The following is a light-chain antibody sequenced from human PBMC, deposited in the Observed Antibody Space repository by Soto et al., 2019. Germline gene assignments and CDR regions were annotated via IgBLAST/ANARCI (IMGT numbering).Light chain of an antibody. Sequence: DIQMTQSPSSVSASVGDRVTLTCRASRGISTWLAWYQQKPGEAPKLLIYAASDLQSGVPSRFSGSGSGTDFTLTISGLRPEDFATYYCQQSYSFPFTFGQGTKLEIK. J-gene: IGKJ2*01. CDR1: RGISTW. CDR3: QQSYSFPFT. V-gene: IGKV1D-12*01. CDR2: AAS.